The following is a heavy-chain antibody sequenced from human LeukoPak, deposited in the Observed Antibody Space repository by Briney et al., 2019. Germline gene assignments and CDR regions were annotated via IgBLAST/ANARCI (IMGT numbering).Heavy chain of an antibody. CDR3: ARHTRDDYGDYKWFDP. CDR1: GGSIGSSSYY. Sequence: SETLSLTCTVSGGSIGSSSYYWGWIRQPPGKGLEWIGSIYHSGSTYYNPSLKSRVTISVDTSKNQFSLKLSSVTAADTAVYYCARHTRDDYGDYKWFDPWGQGTLVTVSS. D-gene: IGHD4-17*01. J-gene: IGHJ5*02. CDR2: IYHSGST. V-gene: IGHV4-39*01.